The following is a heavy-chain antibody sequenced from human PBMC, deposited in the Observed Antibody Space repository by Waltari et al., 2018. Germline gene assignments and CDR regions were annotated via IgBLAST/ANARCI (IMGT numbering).Heavy chain of an antibody. CDR1: GFTFSSYS. V-gene: IGHV3-48*04. D-gene: IGHD3-3*01. CDR2: ISSSSSTI. J-gene: IGHJ5*02. CDR3: ASTATYYDFWSGYYILGWFDP. Sequence: EVQLVESGGGLVQPGGSLRLSCAASGFTFSSYSMNWVRQAPGKGREGVSYISSSSSTIYYADSVKGRFTISRDNAKNSLYLQMNSLRAEDTAVYYCASTATYYDFWSGYYILGWFDPWGQGTLVTVSS.